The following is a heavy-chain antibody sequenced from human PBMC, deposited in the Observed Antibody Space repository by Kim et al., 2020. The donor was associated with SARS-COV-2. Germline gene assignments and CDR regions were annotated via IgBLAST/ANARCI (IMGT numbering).Heavy chain of an antibody. Sequence: GGSLRLSCAASGFTFSSYAMSWVRQAPGKGQEWVSAISGSGGSTYYADSVKGRFTISRDNSKNTLYLQMNSLRAEDTAVYYCAKDGEDTEDYYYGMDVWGQGTTATVSS. J-gene: IGHJ6*02. D-gene: IGHD2-15*01. CDR1: GFTFSSYA. V-gene: IGHV3-23*01. CDR2: ISGSGGST. CDR3: AKDGEDTEDYYYGMDV.